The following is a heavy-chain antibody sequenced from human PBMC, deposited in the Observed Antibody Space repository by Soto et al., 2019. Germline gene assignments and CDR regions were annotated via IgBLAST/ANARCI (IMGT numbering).Heavy chain of an antibody. CDR2: ISTNGGST. CDR3: VKGEYYYDSSGYYPFDY. D-gene: IGHD3-22*01. Sequence: GGSLRLSCSASGFTFSVYAMHWVRQAPGKGLEYVSSISTNGGSTDYADSVKGRFTISRDNSKNTVYLQMSSLRVEDTAVYYCVKGEYYYDSSGYYPFDYWGQGTLVTVSS. CDR1: GFTFSVYA. J-gene: IGHJ4*02. V-gene: IGHV3-64D*06.